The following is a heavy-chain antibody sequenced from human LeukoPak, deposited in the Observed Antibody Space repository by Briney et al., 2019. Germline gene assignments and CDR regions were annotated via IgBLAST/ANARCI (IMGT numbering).Heavy chain of an antibody. CDR1: GFTFSSYA. V-gene: IGHV3-30-3*01. Sequence: PGGSLRLSCAASGFTFSSYAMHWFRQAPRKGLQWVAVISYDGSNKYYADSVKGGFTISRDNSKNTLYLQMNSLRAEDTAVYYCARPAKSYSSGWYYFDYWGQGTLVTVSS. D-gene: IGHD6-19*01. CDR3: ARPAKSYSSGWYYFDY. CDR2: ISYDGSNK. J-gene: IGHJ4*02.